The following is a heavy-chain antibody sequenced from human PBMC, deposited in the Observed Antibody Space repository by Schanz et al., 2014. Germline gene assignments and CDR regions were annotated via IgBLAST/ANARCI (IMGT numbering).Heavy chain of an antibody. J-gene: IGHJ4*02. CDR3: VRDSFFAFDY. Sequence: VQVVDSGGALVQPGRSLRLSCSPSGFNFADCAMSWFRQAPGKGLEWVSYVSRSTPDIYYADSVKGRFTMSRDNAKNSVFLQMNSLRAEDTAVYYCVRDSFFAFDYWGQGTLVTVSS. D-gene: IGHD3-3*01. CDR1: GFNFADCA. V-gene: IGHV3-48*01. CDR2: VSRSTPDI.